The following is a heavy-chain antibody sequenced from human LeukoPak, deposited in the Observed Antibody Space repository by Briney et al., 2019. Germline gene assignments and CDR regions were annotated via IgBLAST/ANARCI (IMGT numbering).Heavy chain of an antibody. D-gene: IGHD6-13*01. V-gene: IGHV4-34*01. Sequence: PSETLSLTCAVYGGSFSGYYWSWIRQPPGKGLEWIGEINHSGSTNYNPSLKSRVTISVDTSKNQFPLKLSSVTAADTAVYYCARSVGGARPRGSWYRSASSTQNWFDPWGQGTLVTVSS. CDR2: INHSGST. J-gene: IGHJ5*02. CDR3: ARSVGGARPRGSWYRSASSTQNWFDP. CDR1: GGSFSGYY.